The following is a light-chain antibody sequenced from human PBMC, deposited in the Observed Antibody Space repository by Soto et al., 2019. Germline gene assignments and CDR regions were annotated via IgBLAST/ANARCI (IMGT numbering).Light chain of an antibody. CDR2: GAS. CDR3: QQYDSLPT. Sequence: DIQMTQSPSSLSASVGDRVTITCQASQDISNYLNWYQQKPGKAPKLLIYGASNLETGVPATFSGRGSGTDFTFTISSLQPEDIATYYCQQYDSLPTFGQGTRLEIK. CDR1: QDISNY. V-gene: IGKV1-33*01. J-gene: IGKJ5*01.